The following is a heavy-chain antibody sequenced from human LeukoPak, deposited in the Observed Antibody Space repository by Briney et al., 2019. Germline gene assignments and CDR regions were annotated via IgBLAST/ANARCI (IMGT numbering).Heavy chain of an antibody. CDR3: ARAELIQLEYYFDS. CDR1: GGSISSSTYY. J-gene: IGHJ4*02. Sequence: SETLSLTCTVSGGSISSSTYYWCWIRQPPGKGLEWIGSIYNSGSTSYNPSLKSRVTISVDTSKNQFSLKLSSVTAADTAVYYCARAELIQLEYYFDSWGQGTLVTVSS. D-gene: IGHD5-18*01. CDR2: IYNSGST. V-gene: IGHV4-39*01.